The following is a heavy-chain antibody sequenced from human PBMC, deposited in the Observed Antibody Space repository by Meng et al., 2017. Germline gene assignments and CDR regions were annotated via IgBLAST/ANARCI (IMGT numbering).Heavy chain of an antibody. CDR3: ARDGPYYDSSGYYSRVRYFDY. CDR1: GGSISSSSYY. V-gene: IGHV4-39*07. D-gene: IGHD3-22*01. Sequence: SETLSLTCTVSGGSISSSSYYWGLIRQPPGKGLEWIGSIYYSGSTYYNPSLKSRVTISVDTSKNQFSLKLSSVTAADTAVYYCARDGPYYDSSGYYSRVRYFDYWGQGTLVTVSS. CDR2: IYYSGST. J-gene: IGHJ4*02.